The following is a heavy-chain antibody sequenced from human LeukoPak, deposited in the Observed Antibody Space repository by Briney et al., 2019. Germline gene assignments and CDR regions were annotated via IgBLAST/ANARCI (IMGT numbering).Heavy chain of an antibody. D-gene: IGHD2-2*01. Sequence: SETLSLTCTVSGVSVSSYYWSWIRQPPGKGLEWIGYIFHIGSTNYNPSLKSRVTISVDTSKNQFSLKLSSVTAADTAVYYCARVRSYCSSTSCSDYYYYYMDVWGKGTTVTISS. CDR3: ARVRSYCSSTSCSDYYYYYMDV. CDR1: GVSVSSYY. J-gene: IGHJ6*03. CDR2: IFHIGST. V-gene: IGHV4-59*02.